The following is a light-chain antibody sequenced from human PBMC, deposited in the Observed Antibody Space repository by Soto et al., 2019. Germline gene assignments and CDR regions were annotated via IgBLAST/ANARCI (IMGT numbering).Light chain of an antibody. V-gene: IGKV1-39*01. CDR2: AAS. CDR1: QTISSW. Sequence: DIQMTQSPSTLSGSVEDRVTITCRASQTISSWLAWYQQKPGKAPKLLIYAASSLQSGVPSRFSGSGSGTDLTLTISSLQPEDFATYSCQQSNSITWTFGQGTKVAIK. CDR3: QQSNSITWT. J-gene: IGKJ1*01.